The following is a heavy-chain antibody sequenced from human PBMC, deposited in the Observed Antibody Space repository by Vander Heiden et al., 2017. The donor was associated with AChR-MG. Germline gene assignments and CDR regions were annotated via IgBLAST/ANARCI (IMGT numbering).Heavy chain of an antibody. D-gene: IGHD6-19*01. V-gene: IGHV4-34*01. CDR3: ARGRQWLVRGIDY. CDR1: VGSFSGYY. Sequence: QVQLQQWGAGLLKHSETLSLTCAVSVGSFSGYYWSWIRQPPGKGLEWIGEINHSGSTNYNPSLKSRVTISVDTSKNQFSLKLSSVTAADTAVYYCARGRQWLVRGIDYWGQGTLVTVSS. CDR2: INHSGST. J-gene: IGHJ4*02.